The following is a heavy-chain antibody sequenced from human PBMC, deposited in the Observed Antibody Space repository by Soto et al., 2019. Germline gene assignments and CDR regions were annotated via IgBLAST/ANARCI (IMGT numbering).Heavy chain of an antibody. CDR3: AKAKNECNWDNRPPFDY. Sequence: SLRLSCESSGFTLRNYAMTWVRQAPGKGLEWVSLISANDVGTYYAESVKTRFTISTDQSRNTVYLQMDSLRADDTAIYYCAKAKNECNWDNRPPFDYWGQGTLVTVSS. V-gene: IGHV3-23*01. J-gene: IGHJ4*02. CDR1: GFTLRNYA. D-gene: IGHD7-27*01. CDR2: ISANDVGT.